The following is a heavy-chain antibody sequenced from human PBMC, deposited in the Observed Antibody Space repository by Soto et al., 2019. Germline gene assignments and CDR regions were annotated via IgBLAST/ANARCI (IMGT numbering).Heavy chain of an antibody. CDR2: IYSGGST. J-gene: IGHJ6*03. CDR3: ARGGRFLEWLFGYYYMDV. D-gene: IGHD3-3*01. CDR1: GFTVSSNY. V-gene: IGHV3-53*04. Sequence: GGSLRLSCAASGFTVSSNYMSWVRQAPGKGLEWVSVIYSGGSTYYADSVKGRFTISRHNSKNTLYLQMNSLRAEDTAVYYCARGGRFLEWLFGYYYMDVWGKGTTVTVSS.